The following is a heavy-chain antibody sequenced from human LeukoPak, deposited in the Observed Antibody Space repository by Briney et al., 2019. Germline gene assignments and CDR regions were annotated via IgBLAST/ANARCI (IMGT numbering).Heavy chain of an antibody. D-gene: IGHD3-10*01. V-gene: IGHV1-2*02. J-gene: IGHJ4*02. CDR3: ARDMWGISLIFP. CDR1: GYIFRGYS. CDR2: INPSNGAT. Sequence: ASVKVSCKASGYIFRGYSIHWVRQVSGEGPEWMGFINPSNGATTYAEKFQARVAMSADTSINTAYMELTGLTPDDTAMYYCARDMWGISLIFPWGQGTLVTVSS.